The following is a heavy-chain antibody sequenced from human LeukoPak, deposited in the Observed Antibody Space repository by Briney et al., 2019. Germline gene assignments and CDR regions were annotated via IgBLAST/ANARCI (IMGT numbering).Heavy chain of an antibody. V-gene: IGHV1-8*01. CDR1: GYTFTSYD. CDR3: ARGLRSSSWLYYYYYYMDV. D-gene: IGHD6-13*01. Sequence: ASVKVSCKASGYTFTSYDINWVRQATGQGLEWMGWMNPNSGNTGYAQKFQGRVTMTRNTSISTAYMELSSLRSEDTAVYYCARGLRSSSWLYYYYYYMDVWAKGPRSPSP. J-gene: IGHJ6*03. CDR2: MNPNSGNT.